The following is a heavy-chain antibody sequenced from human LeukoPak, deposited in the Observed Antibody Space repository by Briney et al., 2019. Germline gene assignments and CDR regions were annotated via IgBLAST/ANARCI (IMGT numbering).Heavy chain of an antibody. CDR3: AREPARTKSALGL. J-gene: IGHJ4*02. D-gene: IGHD1-14*01. CDR1: GGSISSDY. Sequence: SETLSLTCTVSGGSISSDYWSWIRQPPGKGLEWIGHIYYSGSTNYNPSLKSRVTISVDTSKNQFSLKLNSVTAADTAVYYCAREPARTKSALGLWGQGTLVTVSS. CDR2: IYYSGST. V-gene: IGHV4-59*12.